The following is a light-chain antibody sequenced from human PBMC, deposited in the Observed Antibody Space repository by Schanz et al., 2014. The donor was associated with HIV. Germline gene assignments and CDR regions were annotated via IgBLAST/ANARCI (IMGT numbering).Light chain of an antibody. Sequence: EIVLTQSPGTLSLSPGERATLSCRASQSVSSSYLAWYQQKPGQAPRLLIYGESSRATGIPDRFSGSGSGTDFTLTISRLESEDFAVYYCQQYATSPWTFGQGTKVDVK. CDR2: GES. CDR1: QSVSSSY. CDR3: QQYATSPWT. J-gene: IGKJ1*01. V-gene: IGKV3-20*01.